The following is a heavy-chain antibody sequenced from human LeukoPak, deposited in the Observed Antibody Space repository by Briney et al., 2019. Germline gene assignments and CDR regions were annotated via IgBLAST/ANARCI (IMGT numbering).Heavy chain of an antibody. CDR1: GGSISSYY. J-gene: IGHJ4*02. CDR2: IYHSGST. CDR3: ARARGYFDY. Sequence: SETLSLTCTVSGGSISSYYWSWIRQPPGKGLEWIGSIYHSGSTYYNPSLKSRVTISVDTSKNQFSLKLSSVTAADTAVYYCARARGYFDYWGQGTLVTVSS. V-gene: IGHV4-38-2*02.